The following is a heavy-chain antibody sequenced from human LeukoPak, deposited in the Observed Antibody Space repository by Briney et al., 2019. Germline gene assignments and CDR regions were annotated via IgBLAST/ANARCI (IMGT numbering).Heavy chain of an antibody. V-gene: IGHV4-4*07. CDR2: IYTSGSS. J-gene: IGHJ4*02. CDR1: GGSISRYY. D-gene: IGHD4-17*01. Sequence: PSETLSLTCTVSGGSISRYYWSWIRQPAGKGLEWIGRIYTSGSSNYNPSLKSRVTMSVDTSKNQFSLKLSSVTAADTAVYYCARAGMTTVTDFDYWGKGTLVTVSS. CDR3: ARAGMTTVTDFDY.